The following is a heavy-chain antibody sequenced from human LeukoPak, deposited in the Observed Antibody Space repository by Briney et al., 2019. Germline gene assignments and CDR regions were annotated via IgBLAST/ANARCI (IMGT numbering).Heavy chain of an antibody. CDR2: INHSGST. Sequence: SETLSLTCAVYGGSFSGYYWSCIRQPPGKGLEWIGEINHSGSTNYNPSLKSRVTISVDTSKNQFSLKLSSVTTADTAVYYCASIVVVPAATGGYNWFDPWGQGTLVTVPS. J-gene: IGHJ5*02. CDR1: GGSFSGYY. V-gene: IGHV4-34*01. D-gene: IGHD2-2*01. CDR3: ASIVVVPAATGGYNWFDP.